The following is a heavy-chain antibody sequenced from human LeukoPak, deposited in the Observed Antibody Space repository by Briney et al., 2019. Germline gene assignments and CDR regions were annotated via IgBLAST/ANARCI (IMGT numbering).Heavy chain of an antibody. CDR2: INSDGSST. J-gene: IGHJ4*02. CDR3: ARRTKDYYDSSGYSFDY. CDR1: GFTFSSYW. V-gene: IGHV3-74*01. D-gene: IGHD3-22*01. Sequence: GGSLRLSCAASGFTFSSYWMHWVRQAPGKGLVWVSRINSDGSSTSYADSVKGRFTISRDSAKNTLYLQMNSLRAEDTAVYYCARRTKDYYDSSGYSFDYWGQGTLVTVSS.